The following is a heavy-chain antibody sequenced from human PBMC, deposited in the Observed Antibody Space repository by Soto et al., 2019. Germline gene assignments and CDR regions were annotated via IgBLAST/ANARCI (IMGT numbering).Heavy chain of an antibody. Sequence: EVQLVESGGGLVQPRGSQRLSCAVSGFTFSFYWMAWVRQAPGKGPEWVASINQDGSDKSYVDSVRGRFTISRDDDKNSLYLQMNSLGAEDTAVYYCARVRRRDWEMLQTVTYFYYGMDVWGQGTTVTVSS. V-gene: IGHV3-7*01. D-gene: IGHD1-26*01. J-gene: IGHJ6*02. CDR2: INQDGSDK. CDR3: ARVRRRDWEMLQTVTYFYYGMDV. CDR1: GFTFSFYW.